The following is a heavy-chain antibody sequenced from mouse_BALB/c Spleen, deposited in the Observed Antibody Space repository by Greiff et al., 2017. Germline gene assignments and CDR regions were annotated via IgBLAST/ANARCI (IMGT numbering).Heavy chain of an antibody. D-gene: IGHD1-1*01. CDR2: INPGSGGT. J-gene: IGHJ4*01. Sequence: VQLQQSGAELVRPGTSVKVSCKASGYAFTNYLIEWVKLRPGQGLEWIGVINPGSGGTNYNEKFKGKATLTADKSSSTAYMQLSSLTSDDSAVYFCARSLLLRTRLDYWGQGTSVTVSS. CDR3: ARSLLLRTRLDY. CDR1: GYAFTNYL. V-gene: IGHV1-54*01.